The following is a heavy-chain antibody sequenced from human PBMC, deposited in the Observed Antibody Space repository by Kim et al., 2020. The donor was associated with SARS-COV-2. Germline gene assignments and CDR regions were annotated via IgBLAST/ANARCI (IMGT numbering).Heavy chain of an antibody. CDR3: ARQSTYNYYHGLDV. V-gene: IGHV6-1*01. J-gene: IGHJ6*02. Sequence: SQTLSLTCAISGDSVSSTSAAWNWIRLSPSRGLEWLGRTYYRSKWSNDYALSVKSRITINPDTSKNQFSLQLNSVTPEDTAVYYCARQSTYNYYHGLDVCGQGTTVTVSS. D-gene: IGHD3-10*01. CDR2: TYYRSKWSN. CDR1: GDSVSSTSAA.